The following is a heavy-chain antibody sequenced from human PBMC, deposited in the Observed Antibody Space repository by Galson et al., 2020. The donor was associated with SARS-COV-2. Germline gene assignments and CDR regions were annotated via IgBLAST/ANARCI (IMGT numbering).Heavy chain of an antibody. CDR1: GASVNTGASY. CDR2: IYYSGST. Sequence: ASETLSLTCTVSGASVNTGASYWSWIRQPPGKGLEWIGNIYYSGSTNYNSSFKSRVTISVDTSKNQFSLKLSSVTAADTALYYCARLGGDCNSAGCYRPFDYWGQGTLVTVSS. J-gene: IGHJ4*02. CDR3: ARLGGDCNSAGCYRPFDY. V-gene: IGHV4-61*08. D-gene: IGHD2-2*02.